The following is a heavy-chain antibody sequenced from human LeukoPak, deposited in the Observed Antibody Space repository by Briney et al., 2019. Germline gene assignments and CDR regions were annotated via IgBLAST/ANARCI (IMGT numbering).Heavy chain of an antibody. D-gene: IGHD6-13*01. CDR1: GFTFSDYY. Sequence: GGSLRLSCAASGFTFSDYYMSWVRQAPGKGLEWVANIKQDGSEKYYVDSVKGRFTISRDNAKNSLYLQMNSLRAEDTAVYYCARDASGYRGYWGQGTLVTVSS. V-gene: IGHV3-7*01. CDR2: IKQDGSEK. J-gene: IGHJ4*02. CDR3: ARDASGYRGY.